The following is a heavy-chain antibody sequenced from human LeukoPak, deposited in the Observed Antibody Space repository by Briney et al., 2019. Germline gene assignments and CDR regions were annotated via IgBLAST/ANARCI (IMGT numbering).Heavy chain of an antibody. Sequence: GGSLRLSCAASGFIFSSYAMSWVRQAPGKELEWEWVSGISGSGGSTNYADSVKGRFTISRDNSKNPLYLQMDSLRAEDTAVYYCAKDRDGYNPSNFDYWGQGTLVAVSS. D-gene: IGHD5-24*01. CDR1: GFIFSSYA. CDR3: AKDRDGYNPSNFDY. J-gene: IGHJ4*02. CDR2: ISGSGGST. V-gene: IGHV3-23*01.